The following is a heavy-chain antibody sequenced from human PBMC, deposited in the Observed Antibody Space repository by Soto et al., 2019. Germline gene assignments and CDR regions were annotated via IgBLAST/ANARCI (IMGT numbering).Heavy chain of an antibody. V-gene: IGHV1-3*01. Sequence: ASVKVSCKASGYTFTSYAMHWVRQAPGQRLEWMGWINAGNGNTKYSQKFQGRVTITRDTSASTAYMELSSLRSEDTAVYYCARGGGLSGWYFDLWDYWGQGTLVTVSS. CDR3: ARGGGLSGWYFDLWDY. CDR1: GYTFTSYA. D-gene: IGHD6-19*01. J-gene: IGHJ4*02. CDR2: INAGNGNT.